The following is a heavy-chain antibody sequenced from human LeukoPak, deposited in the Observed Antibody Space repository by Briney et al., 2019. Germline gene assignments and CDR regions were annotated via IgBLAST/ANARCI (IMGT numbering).Heavy chain of an antibody. J-gene: IGHJ4*02. CDR1: GYTFTGYY. D-gene: IGHD6-6*01. CDR2: INPNSGGT. Sequence: ASVKVSCKASGYTFTGYYMHWVRQAPGQGLEWMGRINPNSGGTNYAQKFQGRVTMTRDTSISTAYMELNRLRSDDTAVYYCARDPTYSSSSGHWGQGTLVTVSS. CDR3: ARDPTYSSSSGH. V-gene: IGHV1-2*06.